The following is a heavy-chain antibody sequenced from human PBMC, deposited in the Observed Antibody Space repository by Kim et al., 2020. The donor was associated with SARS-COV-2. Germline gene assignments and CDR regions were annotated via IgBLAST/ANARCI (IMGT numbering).Heavy chain of an antibody. CDR3: ARVGWAAAGTWVDY. CDR1: GGSISSSSYY. Sequence: SETLSLTCTVSGGSISSSSYYWGWIRQPPGKGLEWIGSIYYSGSTYYNPSLKSRVTISVDTSKNQFSLKLSSVTAADTAVYYCARVGWAAAGTWVDYWGQGTLVTVSS. CDR2: IYYSGST. J-gene: IGHJ4*02. V-gene: IGHV4-39*07. D-gene: IGHD6-13*01.